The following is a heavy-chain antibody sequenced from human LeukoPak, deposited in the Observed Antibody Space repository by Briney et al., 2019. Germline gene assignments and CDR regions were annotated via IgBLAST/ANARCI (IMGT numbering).Heavy chain of an antibody. CDR1: GASISGYF. V-gene: IGHV4-4*07. CDR3: ASHYYGSESYYGEDY. Sequence: PSETLSLTCTVSGASISGYFWSWVRQPAGKGLEWIGRIYSSGTNNYNPSLKSRVTLSLDTSKNHFSLNLTSVTAADTAVYYCASHYYGSESYYGEDYWGQGTLVTVSS. CDR2: IYSSGTN. J-gene: IGHJ4*02. D-gene: IGHD3-10*01.